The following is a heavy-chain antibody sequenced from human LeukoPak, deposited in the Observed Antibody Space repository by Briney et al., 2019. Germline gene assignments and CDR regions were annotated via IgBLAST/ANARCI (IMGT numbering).Heavy chain of an antibody. V-gene: IGHV3-74*01. Sequence: PGGSLRLSCAASGLTVSSYWMHWVRQVPGKGLVWVSRMNVEGSVTSYADFVKGRFTISRDIAKNTLYLQMNTLTAEDTAVYYCARDFGGNSDFWGQGTLVTVSS. J-gene: IGHJ4*02. D-gene: IGHD4-23*01. CDR1: GLTVSSYW. CDR3: ARDFGGNSDF. CDR2: MNVEGSVT.